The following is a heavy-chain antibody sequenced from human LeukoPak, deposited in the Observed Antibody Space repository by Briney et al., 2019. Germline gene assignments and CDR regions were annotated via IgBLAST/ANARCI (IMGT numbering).Heavy chain of an antibody. J-gene: IGHJ4*02. Sequence: PSETLSLTCTISGDSINGHYWSWIRQPPGKRLEWIGDIHYKGSTNYNLSLKSRVTISVDTSKNHLSLNLTSVLAADTAIYYCARRDTGWNYCDYWGQGIQITVSS. V-gene: IGHV4-59*08. CDR2: IHYKGST. CDR3: ARRDTGWNYCDY. D-gene: IGHD6-19*01. CDR1: GDSINGHY.